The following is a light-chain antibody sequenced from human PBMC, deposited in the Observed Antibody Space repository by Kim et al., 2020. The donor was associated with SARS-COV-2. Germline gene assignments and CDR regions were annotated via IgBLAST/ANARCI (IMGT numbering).Light chain of an antibody. CDR3: AAWDDSLSVNV. J-gene: IGLJ1*01. CDR1: SSNMGSNY. CDR2: SNN. Sequence: QSVLTQPPSASGTPGQRVTISCSGSSSNMGSNYVYWYQHLPGTAPKLLIHSNNQRPSGVPDRFSGSKSGTSASLAISGLRSEDEADYYCAAWDDSLSVNVFGTGTKVTVL. V-gene: IGLV1-47*01.